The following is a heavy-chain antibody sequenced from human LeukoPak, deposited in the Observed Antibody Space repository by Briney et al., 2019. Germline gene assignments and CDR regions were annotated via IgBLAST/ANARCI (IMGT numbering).Heavy chain of an antibody. Sequence: ASVKVSCKTSGYTFRNYGFSWVRQAPGQGLEWMGWISAYSGNRNYAQKLQGRVTMTTDTSTSTTYMELRSLRSDDTAVYYCARHSGSELAFDYWGQGTLVTVSS. CDR2: ISAYSGNR. D-gene: IGHD1-26*01. J-gene: IGHJ4*02. V-gene: IGHV1-18*01. CDR3: ARHSGSELAFDY. CDR1: GYTFRNYG.